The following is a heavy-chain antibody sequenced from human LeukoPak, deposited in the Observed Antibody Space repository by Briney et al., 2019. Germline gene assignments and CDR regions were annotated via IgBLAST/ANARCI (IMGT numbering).Heavy chain of an antibody. Sequence: GGSLRLSCAASGFTFSNSYMSWVRQAPGKGLEWVSAISGSGDRTYYADSMKGRFTISRDNSKNTLYLQMNSLRAEDTAVYYCAKMGCTSTICYANYWGQGTLVTGSS. D-gene: IGHD2-2*01. CDR2: ISGSGDRT. J-gene: IGHJ4*02. CDR3: AKMGCTSTICYANY. V-gene: IGHV3-23*01. CDR1: GFTFSNSY.